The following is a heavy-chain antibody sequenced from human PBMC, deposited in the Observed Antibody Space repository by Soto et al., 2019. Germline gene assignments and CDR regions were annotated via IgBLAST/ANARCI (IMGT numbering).Heavy chain of an antibody. CDR3: ARGVGSVPPYYYYYGMDV. V-gene: IGHV4-30-4*01. CDR1: GGSISSGDYY. J-gene: IGHJ6*02. D-gene: IGHD3-10*01. Sequence: PSETLSLTCTVSGGSISSGDYYWSWIRQPPGKGLEWIGYIYYSGSTYYNPSLKSRVTISVDTSKNQFSLKLSSVTAADTAVYYRARGVGSVPPYYYYYGMDVWGQGTTVTVSS. CDR2: IYYSGST.